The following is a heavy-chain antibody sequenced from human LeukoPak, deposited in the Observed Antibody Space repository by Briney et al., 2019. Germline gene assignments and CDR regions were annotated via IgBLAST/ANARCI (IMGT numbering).Heavy chain of an antibody. V-gene: IGHV4-4*02. CDR1: GVSISSSSNW. Sequence: SGTLSLTCAVSGVSISSSSNWWYWVRQSPGKGLEWIGEIYHNGGTNYNPSLETRVTISVDKSKNQLSLQLSSVTAADAAVYFCARDPYSGSQGGYWGQGTLVTVSS. J-gene: IGHJ4*02. D-gene: IGHD1-26*01. CDR3: ARDPYSGSQGGY. CDR2: IYHNGGT.